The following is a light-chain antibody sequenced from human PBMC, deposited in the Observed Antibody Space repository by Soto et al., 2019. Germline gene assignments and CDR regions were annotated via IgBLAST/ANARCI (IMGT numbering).Light chain of an antibody. CDR3: QQYHNWPRT. CDR1: QSIGHD. V-gene: IGKV3-15*01. J-gene: IGKJ1*01. CDR2: GAF. Sequence: EIVMTQSPVTLSVSPGEGATLSCWASQSIGHDVAWYQQRPGQAPRLLIYGAFTRAPGIPARFSGSGSGTDFTLTSSGLLSEDCALYYCQQYHNWPRTFGQGPKV.